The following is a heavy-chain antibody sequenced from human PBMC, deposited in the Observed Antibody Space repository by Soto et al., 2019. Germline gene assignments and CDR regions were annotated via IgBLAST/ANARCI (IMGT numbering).Heavy chain of an antibody. CDR1: GYSFDNYW. CDR3: VRYRSRDYYYGMDV. V-gene: IGHV5-51*01. CDR2: IYPGDSDR. J-gene: IGHJ6*02. Sequence: GESLKISCKGSGYSFDNYWIGWVRQMPGKGLEWMAIIYPGDSDRRYSPSFQGQVTISADQSISTAYLQWSSLKASDAANYYCVRYRSRDYYYGMDVWGQGTTVTVSS. D-gene: IGHD1-26*01.